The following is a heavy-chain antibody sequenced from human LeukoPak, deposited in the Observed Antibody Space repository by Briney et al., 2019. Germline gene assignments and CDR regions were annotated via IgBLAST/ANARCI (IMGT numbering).Heavy chain of an antibody. CDR3: VKVGASLPDAFDI. CDR2: ISWNSGSI. D-gene: IGHD4/OR15-4a*01. CDR1: GFTFDDYA. Sequence: GGSLRLSCAASGFTFDDYAMHWVRQAPGRGLEWVSSISWNSGSINYADSVKGRFTISRDNAKNSLYLLMNSLRAEDTALYYCVKVGASLPDAFDIWGQGTMVTVSS. J-gene: IGHJ3*02. V-gene: IGHV3-9*01.